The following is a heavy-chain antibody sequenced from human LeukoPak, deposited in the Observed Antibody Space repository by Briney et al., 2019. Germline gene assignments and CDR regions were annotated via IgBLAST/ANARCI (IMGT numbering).Heavy chain of an antibody. CDR1: GFSFDDYD. D-gene: IGHD3-16*01. V-gene: IGHV3-20*04. Sequence: RPGGSLRLSCAASGFSFDDYDMSWVRQAPGKGPEWVSGINWNGGSTGYADSVKGRFTISRDNAKNSLYLQMSSLRAEDTALYYCAREEGGYFDYWGQGTLVTVSS. CDR2: INWNGGST. CDR3: AREEGGYFDY. J-gene: IGHJ4*02.